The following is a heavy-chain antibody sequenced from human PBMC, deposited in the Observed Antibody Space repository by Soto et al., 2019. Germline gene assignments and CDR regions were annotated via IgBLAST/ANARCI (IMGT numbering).Heavy chain of an antibody. J-gene: IGHJ6*02. V-gene: IGHV3-15*01. CDR2: IKPKPDGGTT. D-gene: IGHD2-21*02. Sequence: GPRRPSCAAAGVPFRYAWVNWVRKAQGKVLEWVGRIKPKPDGGTTDYAEPVKGRFTISRDDSKNTVYLQMTSLKTEDTGEYYCTTSSRGDCYVEYYGMDVWRQGTTVTVSS. CDR1: GVPFRYAW. CDR3: TTSSRGDCYVEYYGMDV.